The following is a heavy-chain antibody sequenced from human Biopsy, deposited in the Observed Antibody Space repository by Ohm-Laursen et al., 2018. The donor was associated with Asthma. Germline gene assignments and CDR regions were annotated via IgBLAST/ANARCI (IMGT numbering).Heavy chain of an antibody. D-gene: IGHD3-9*01. V-gene: IGHV1-3*04. CDR1: GYNFISFA. J-gene: IGHJ3*01. CDR2: VNTGNGDT. CDR3: ARTYYDFLTGQVKDVFGV. Sequence: SVKVSCKSSGYNFISFAIHRVRQAPGQRLEWMGWVNTGNGDTKYSQKFQGRVTITRDTSASTAYMELRSLRSEDTATYYCARTYYDFLTGQVKDVFGVWGQGTMVTVSS.